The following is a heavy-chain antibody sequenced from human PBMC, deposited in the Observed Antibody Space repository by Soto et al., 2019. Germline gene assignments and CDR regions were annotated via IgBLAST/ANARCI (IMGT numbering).Heavy chain of an antibody. D-gene: IGHD6-13*01. Sequence: PGESLKISCKGSGYSFTSYWIGWVRQMPGKGLEWMGIIYPGDSDTRYSPSFQGQVTISADKSISTAYLQWSSLKASDTAMYYCAGSRQQKAGRNWFDPWGQGTLVTVSS. CDR3: AGSRQQKAGRNWFDP. J-gene: IGHJ5*02. CDR1: GYSFTSYW. CDR2: IYPGDSDT. V-gene: IGHV5-51*01.